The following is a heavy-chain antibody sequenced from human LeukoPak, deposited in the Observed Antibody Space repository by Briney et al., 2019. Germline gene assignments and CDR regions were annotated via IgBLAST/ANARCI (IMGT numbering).Heavy chain of an antibody. CDR3: ARSNPNRNALDL. J-gene: IGHJ3*01. CDR2: IKKDGSEE. CDR1: GFTFNSYG. Sequence: PGGSLRLSCAASGFTFNSYGMHWVRQAPGRGLEWVANIKKDGSEENYLDSVKGRFTVSRDNAKNSLYLQMNSLRGEDTAVYYCARSNPNRNALDLWGQGTMVTISS. D-gene: IGHD1-14*01. V-gene: IGHV3-7*01.